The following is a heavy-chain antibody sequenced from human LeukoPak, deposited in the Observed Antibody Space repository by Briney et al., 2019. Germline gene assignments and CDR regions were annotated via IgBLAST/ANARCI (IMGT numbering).Heavy chain of an antibody. J-gene: IGHJ4*02. V-gene: IGHV3-23*01. CDR3: AKDLSRIAVADY. CDR2: VTSRAGA. Sequence: GGSLRLSCAASGFILSSHGMSWVRQAPGKGLEWVSTVTSRAGAEYTDSVKGRFITSRDNSKNTLYLQMNSLRAEDTAVYYCAKDLSRIAVADYWGQGTLVTVSS. D-gene: IGHD6-19*01. CDR1: GFILSSHG.